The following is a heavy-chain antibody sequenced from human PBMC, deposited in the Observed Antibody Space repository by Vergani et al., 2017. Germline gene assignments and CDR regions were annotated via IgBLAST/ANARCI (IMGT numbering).Heavy chain of an antibody. CDR1: GFTFSSYG. Sequence: QVQLVESGGGVVQPGGSLRLSCAASGFTFSSYGMHWVRQAPGKGLEWVAFIRYDGSNKYYADSVKGRFTISRDNSKNTLYLQMNSLRAEDTAVYYCARDLQERSYYYYYYMDVWGKGTTVTVSS. CDR2: IRYDGSNK. J-gene: IGHJ6*03. D-gene: IGHD5-24*01. CDR3: ARDLQERSYYYYYYMDV. V-gene: IGHV3-30*02.